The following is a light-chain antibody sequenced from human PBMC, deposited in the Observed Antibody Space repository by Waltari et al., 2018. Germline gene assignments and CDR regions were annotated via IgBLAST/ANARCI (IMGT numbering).Light chain of an antibody. Sequence: QAVLTQPSSLSASPGASASLPCTLRSGINVVTSRLYWYPQKPGSPPQYLLRYKSDSDKQQGSGVPSRFSESKDASANAGILLISGLQSEDEADYYCMIWHSSSVVFGGGTKLTVL. V-gene: IGLV5-45*03. CDR1: SGINVVTSR. J-gene: IGLJ2*01. CDR3: MIWHSSSVV. CDR2: YKSDSDK.